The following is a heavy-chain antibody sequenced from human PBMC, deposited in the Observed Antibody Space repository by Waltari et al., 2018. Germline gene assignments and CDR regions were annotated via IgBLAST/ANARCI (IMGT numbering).Heavy chain of an antibody. J-gene: IGHJ4*01. CDR2: IKSKSDGATT. Sequence: EVQMVESGGGSMKPGDSLSLSCVASGFPFTPAWLTWVRQAPGKGLEWVGRIKSKSDGATTDFAAPVKGRFSISREDSQNMVFLQMNSLRTEDTAVYYCTTLDAPWGGWGHGTLVTVS. CDR1: GFPFTPAW. CDR3: TTLDAPWGG. D-gene: IGHD7-27*01. V-gene: IGHV3-15*01.